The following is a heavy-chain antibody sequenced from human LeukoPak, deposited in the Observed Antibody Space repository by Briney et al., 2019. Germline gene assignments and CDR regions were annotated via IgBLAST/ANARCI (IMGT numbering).Heavy chain of an antibody. J-gene: IGHJ4*02. V-gene: IGHV3-21*01. D-gene: IGHD2-15*01. CDR2: ISSSSNYI. Sequence: ETLSLTCAVSGVSISGSYYYWGWIRQPPGKGLEWVSSISSSSNYIYYADSVKGRFTISRDNAKNSLYLQMNSLRAEDTAVYYCARDQRAARQRIPHSYYFDYWGQGTLVTVSS. CDR3: ARDQRAARQRIPHSYYFDY. CDR1: GVSISGSYY.